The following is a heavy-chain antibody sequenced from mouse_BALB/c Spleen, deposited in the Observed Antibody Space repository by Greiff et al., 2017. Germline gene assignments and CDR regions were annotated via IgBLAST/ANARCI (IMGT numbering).Heavy chain of an antibody. Sequence: EVQLQQPGPELVKPGASVKISCKASGYTFTDYNMHWVKQSHGKSLEWIGYIYPYNGGTGYNQKFKSKATLTVDNSSSTAYMELRSLTSEDSAVYYCARRDYDGIDYWGQGTTLTVSS. V-gene: IGHV1S29*02. CDR1: GYTFTDYN. CDR3: ARRDYDGIDY. J-gene: IGHJ2*01. CDR2: IYPYNGGT. D-gene: IGHD2-4*01.